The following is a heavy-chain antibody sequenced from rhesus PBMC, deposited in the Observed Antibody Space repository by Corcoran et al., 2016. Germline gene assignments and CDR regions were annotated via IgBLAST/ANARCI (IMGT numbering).Heavy chain of an antibody. CDR1: GGSISGFY. D-gene: IGHD1-38*01. V-gene: IGHV4-169*01. Sequence: QSQLQESGPGLVNPSETLSVTCTVSGGSISGFYWSWVRRVPGKGMEWIGYIYGSGRRRNYHHSLKSRVTLSVETAKNQVSLKLTSVTAADTAIYFWAGARTCDYWGPGVLVTVSS. CDR3: AGARTCDY. J-gene: IGHJ4*01. CDR2: IYGSGRRR.